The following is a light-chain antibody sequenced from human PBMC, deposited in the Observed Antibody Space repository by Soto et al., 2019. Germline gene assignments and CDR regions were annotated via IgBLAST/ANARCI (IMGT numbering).Light chain of an antibody. J-gene: IGKJ2*01. CDR2: GAT. Sequence: EIVMTQSPVTLSVSPGERATLSCRASQSVSSNLAWYQQKPGQAPRLPIYGATSRATGIPARFSGSGSGTEFTLTISSLQSEDFAVYWCQQYNTWPQTFGQGTKLEIK. CDR3: QQYNTWPQT. V-gene: IGKV3-15*01. CDR1: QSVSSN.